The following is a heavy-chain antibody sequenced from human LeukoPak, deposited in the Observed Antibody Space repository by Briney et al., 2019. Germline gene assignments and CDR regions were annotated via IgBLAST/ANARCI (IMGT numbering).Heavy chain of an antibody. CDR1: GSTLSSYS. CDR2: ISRSSAYI. J-gene: IGHJ4*02. D-gene: IGHD1-26*01. V-gene: IGHV3-21*01. Sequence: GGSLRLSCAAPGSTLSSYSMNWVRQPPGKGLEWASSISRSSAYIYYADSVKGRFTISRDNAKNSLYLQMNSLRAEDTAVYYCAKGSGSYLSPLYYFDYWGQGTLVTVSS. CDR3: AKGSGSYLSPLYYFDY.